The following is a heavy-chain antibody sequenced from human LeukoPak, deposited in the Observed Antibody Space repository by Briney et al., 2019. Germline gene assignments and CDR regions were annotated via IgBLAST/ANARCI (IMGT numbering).Heavy chain of an antibody. D-gene: IGHD3/OR15-3a*01. CDR1: GFIVSSTY. J-gene: IGHJ4*02. CDR2: INSGGTT. Sequence: PGGSLRLSCAASGFIVSSTYTNWVRQAPGKGLEWISVINSGGTTYYADSVKGRFTISRDDSKNMLFLHMNSLRAEDTAVYYCAKMDSDYYIDFWGQGTLVSVSS. CDR3: AKMDSDYYIDF. V-gene: IGHV3-53*01.